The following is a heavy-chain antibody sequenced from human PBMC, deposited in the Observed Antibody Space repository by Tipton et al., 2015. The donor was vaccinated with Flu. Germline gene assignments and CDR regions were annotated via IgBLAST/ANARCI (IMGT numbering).Heavy chain of an antibody. V-gene: IGHV4-39*07. CDR3: ATRRDYYDSSEFDY. CDR1: GGSIRSNNYN. Sequence: TLSLTCTVSGGSIRSNNYNWGWLRQPPGKGLEWIGSVNYGGGTSYNPSLESRLTISLDTPKNHFSLRLSSVTAADTAVYYWATRRDYYDSSEFDYWGQGALVTVSS. D-gene: IGHD3-22*01. CDR2: VNYGGGT. J-gene: IGHJ4*02.